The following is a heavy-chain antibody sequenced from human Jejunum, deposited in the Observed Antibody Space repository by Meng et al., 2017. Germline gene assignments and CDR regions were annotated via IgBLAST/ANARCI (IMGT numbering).Heavy chain of an antibody. CDR2: IWYDGSRT. J-gene: IGHJ4*02. V-gene: IGHV3-33*01. Sequence: SLTLSWAVSGHCFSSYGMHWVRQAPGKGLDWVAVIWYDGSRTYYVDSVKGRFTISRDDSKNMLYRQMTNWRAEDTAVYYCARDLGDSSTGFYFDHWGQGTWVTVSS. CDR1: GHCFSSYG. CDR3: ARDLGDSSTGFYFDH. D-gene: IGHD2-2*01.